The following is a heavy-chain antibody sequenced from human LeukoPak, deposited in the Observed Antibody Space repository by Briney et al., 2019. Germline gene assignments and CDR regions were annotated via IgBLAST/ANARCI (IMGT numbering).Heavy chain of an antibody. D-gene: IGHD6-19*01. CDR3: AREMDSSGFLNYFDY. CDR2: IYYSGST. J-gene: IGHJ4*02. V-gene: IGHV4-59*01. CDR1: GGSISSYY. Sequence: KTSETLSLTCTVSGGSISSYYWSWIRQPPGKGLEWIGYIYYSGSTNYNPSLKSRVTISVDTSKNPFSLKLSSVTAADTAVYYCAREMDSSGFLNYFDYWGQGTLVTVSS.